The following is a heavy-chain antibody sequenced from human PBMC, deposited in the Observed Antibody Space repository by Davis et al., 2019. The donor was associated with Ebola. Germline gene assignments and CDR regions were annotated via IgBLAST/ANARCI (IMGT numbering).Heavy chain of an antibody. CDR3: AGGESGWDASDI. V-gene: IGHV3-21*01. CDR2: IRSDSDYI. D-gene: IGHD6-19*01. CDR1: GFTFSTYS. J-gene: IGHJ3*02. Sequence: GESLKISCAASGFTFSTYSMSWVRQAPGKGLEWVSSIRSDSDYIYYADSAKGRLTISRDNAKNSLYLQMDSLRAEDTAVYYCAGGESGWDASDIWGRGTMVTVSS.